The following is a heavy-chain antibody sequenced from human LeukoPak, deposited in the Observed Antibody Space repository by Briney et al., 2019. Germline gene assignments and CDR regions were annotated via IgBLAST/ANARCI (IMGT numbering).Heavy chain of an antibody. CDR3: ARSRDDILTGYIYYYYMDV. CDR1: GGTFTSYA. Sequence: GASVKVSCKASGGTFTSYAINWVRQASGRGLEWMGGIIPIFGTANYAQKFQGRVTITADESTSTAYMELSSLRSEDTAVYYCARSRDDILTGYIYYYYMDVWGKGTTVTVSS. D-gene: IGHD3-9*01. CDR2: IIPIFGTA. J-gene: IGHJ6*03. V-gene: IGHV1-69*13.